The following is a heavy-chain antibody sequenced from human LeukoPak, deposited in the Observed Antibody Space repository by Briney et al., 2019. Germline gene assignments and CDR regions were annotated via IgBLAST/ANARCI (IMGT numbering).Heavy chain of an antibody. V-gene: IGHV1-18*01. Sequence: GASVKVSCKASGYTFTSYGISWVRQAPGQGLEWMGWISAYNGNTNYAQKLQGRVTMTTDTSTSTAYMELRSLRSDDTAVYYCARVAGYYNFLSGYFTPAPFDYWGQGALVTVSS. D-gene: IGHD3-3*01. CDR1: GYTFTSYG. CDR3: ARVAGYYNFLSGYFTPAPFDY. J-gene: IGHJ4*02. CDR2: ISAYNGNT.